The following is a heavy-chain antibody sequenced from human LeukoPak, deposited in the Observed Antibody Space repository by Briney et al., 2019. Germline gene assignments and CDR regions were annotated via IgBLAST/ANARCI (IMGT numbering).Heavy chain of an antibody. J-gene: IGHJ2*01. D-gene: IGHD4-23*01. CDR3: ARGRAVAVYFDL. CDR1: GGSISSGGYS. V-gene: IGHV4-30-2*01. Sequence: SETLSLTCAVSGGSISSGGYSWSWIRQPPGKGLEWIGYSYHSGSTYYNPSLKSRVTISVDTSKNQFSLKLSSVTAADTAVYYCARGRAVAVYFDLWGRGTLVTVSS. CDR2: SYHSGST.